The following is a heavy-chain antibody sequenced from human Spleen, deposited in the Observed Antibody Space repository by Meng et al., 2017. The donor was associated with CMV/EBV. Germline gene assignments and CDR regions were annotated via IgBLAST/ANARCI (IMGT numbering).Heavy chain of an antibody. CDR1: GYTFTGYY. Sequence: ASVKVSCKASGYTFTGYYMHWVRQAPGQGLEWMGWINPNSGGTNYAQKFQGRVTMTRDTSISTAYMKLSRLRSDDTAVYYCARARATTVVVLFGYWGQGTLVTVSS. CDR3: ARARATTVVVLFGY. J-gene: IGHJ4*02. CDR2: INPNSGGT. V-gene: IGHV1-2*02. D-gene: IGHD4-23*01.